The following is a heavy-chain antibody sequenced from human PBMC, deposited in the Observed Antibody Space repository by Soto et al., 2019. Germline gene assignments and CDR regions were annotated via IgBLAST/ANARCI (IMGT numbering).Heavy chain of an antibody. J-gene: IGHJ6*02. D-gene: IGHD4-17*01. CDR3: ARDDRRRGPDYGDTYYYYYGMDV. CDR1: GFTFSSYA. CDR2: ISYDGSNK. Sequence: QVQLVESGGGVVQPGRSLRLSCAASGFTFSSYAMHWVRQAPGKGLEWVAVISYDGSNKYYADSVKGRFTISRDNSKNTLYLQMNSLRAEDTAVYYCARDDRRRGPDYGDTYYYYYGMDVWGQGTTVTFSS. V-gene: IGHV3-30-3*01.